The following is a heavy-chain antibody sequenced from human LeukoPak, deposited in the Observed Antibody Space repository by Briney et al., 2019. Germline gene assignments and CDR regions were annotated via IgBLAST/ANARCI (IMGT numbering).Heavy chain of an antibody. CDR2: ISSSGTTR. J-gene: IGHJ4*02. D-gene: IGHD3-16*01. CDR1: GFTFSTYE. Sequence: SLRLSCAASGFTFSTYEMSWVRQAPGRGLEWIAHISSSGTTRKYADSVKGRFTISRDNAENSLFLQMNSLRAEDTALYYCAVGGGYWGQGTLVTVSS. V-gene: IGHV3-48*03. CDR3: AVGGGY.